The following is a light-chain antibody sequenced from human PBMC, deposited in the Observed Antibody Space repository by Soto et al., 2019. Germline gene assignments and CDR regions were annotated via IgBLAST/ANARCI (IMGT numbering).Light chain of an antibody. J-gene: IGKJ4*01. CDR3: QQRSNWLT. CDR2: DAT. V-gene: IGKV3-11*01. Sequence: EIVLTQSPATLSLSPAERATLSCSASQSVSSYLAWYQQKPGQAPRLLIYDATNRATSIPARFNGSGSGTDFPLTISSLEPEVFAVYYCQQRSNWLTFGGRTKVEIK. CDR1: QSVSSY.